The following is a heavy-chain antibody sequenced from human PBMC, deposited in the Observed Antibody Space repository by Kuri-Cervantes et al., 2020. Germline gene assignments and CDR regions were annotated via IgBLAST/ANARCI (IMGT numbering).Heavy chain of an antibody. Sequence: GGSLRLSCAASGFTFSSYEMNWVRQAPGKGLEWVSYISSSGSTIYYADSVKGRFTISRDNSKNTLYLQMNSLRAEDTAVYYCARDWGIAAERGDYWGQGTLVTVSS. V-gene: IGHV3-48*03. D-gene: IGHD6-13*01. J-gene: IGHJ4*02. CDR3: ARDWGIAAERGDY. CDR1: GFTFSSYE. CDR2: ISSSGSTI.